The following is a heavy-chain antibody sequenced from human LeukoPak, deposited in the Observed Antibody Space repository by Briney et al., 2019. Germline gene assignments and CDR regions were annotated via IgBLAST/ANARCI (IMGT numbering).Heavy chain of an antibody. J-gene: IGHJ4*02. V-gene: IGHV3-21*01. D-gene: IGHD3-10*01. CDR1: GFTFSSYS. Sequence: GGSLRLSCAASGFTFSSYSMNWVRQAPGKGMEWVSSISSSSSYIYYADSVKGRFTISRDNAKNTLYLQMNSLRAEDTAVYYCARSRTYPRYGSGSYPDYWGQGTLVTVSS. CDR2: ISSSSSYI. CDR3: ARSRTYPRYGSGSYPDY.